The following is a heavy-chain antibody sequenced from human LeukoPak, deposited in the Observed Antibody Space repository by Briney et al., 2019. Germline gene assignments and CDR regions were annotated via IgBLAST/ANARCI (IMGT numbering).Heavy chain of an antibody. J-gene: IGHJ4*02. CDR3: AKAHEGYYDYVWGSYCDY. D-gene: IGHD3-16*01. Sequence: GGSLRLSCAASGFTFSNYWMHWVRQAPGKGLVWVSRINSDGSSTTYADSVKGRFTISRDNAKNTLYLQMNSLRAEDTAVYYCAKAHEGYYDYVWGSYCDYWGQGTLVTVSS. CDR1: GFTFSNYW. CDR2: INSDGSST. V-gene: IGHV3-74*01.